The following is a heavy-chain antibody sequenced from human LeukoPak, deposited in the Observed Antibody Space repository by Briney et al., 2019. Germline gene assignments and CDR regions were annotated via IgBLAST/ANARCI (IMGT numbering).Heavy chain of an antibody. CDR1: GFTFSVYA. CDR2: FSGISGSGDTT. CDR3: ARDAIGPYYDYVWGSYRPSGI. D-gene: IGHD3-16*02. V-gene: IGHV3-23*01. Sequence: GGSLRLSCAASGFTFSVYAMSWVRQAPVKGLQWVSGFSGISGSGDTTQYADSVRGRFTISKDNSKNTLYLQMSSLRAEDTAVYYCARDAIGPYYDYVWGSYRPSGIWGQGTMVTVSS. J-gene: IGHJ3*02.